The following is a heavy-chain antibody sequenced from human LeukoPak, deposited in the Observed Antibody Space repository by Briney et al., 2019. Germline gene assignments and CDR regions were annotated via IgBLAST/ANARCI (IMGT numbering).Heavy chain of an antibody. D-gene: IGHD3-16*02. Sequence: GGSLRLSCAASGFTFNYYSVNWFRQAPGKGLEWISYITSSSATIYYADSVRGRFTVSRDNAKDSLYLQMDSLRADDSAVYYCARVYGGIIGWSDPWGQGTLVTVSS. V-gene: IGHV3-48*04. J-gene: IGHJ5*02. CDR2: ITSSSATI. CDR1: GFTFNYYS. CDR3: ARVYGGIIGWSDP.